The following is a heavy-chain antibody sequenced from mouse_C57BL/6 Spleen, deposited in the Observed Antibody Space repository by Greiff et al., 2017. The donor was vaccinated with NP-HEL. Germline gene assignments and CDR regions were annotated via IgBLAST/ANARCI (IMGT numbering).Heavy chain of an antibody. CDR2: IYPSDSET. J-gene: IGHJ2*01. CDR3: ARRGDYDGGGGDFDY. V-gene: IGHV1-61*01. D-gene: IGHD2-4*01. Sequence: QVQLQQPGAELVRPGSSVKLSCKASGYTFTSYWMDWVKQRPGQGLEWIGNIYPSDSETHYNQKFKDKATLTVDKSSSTAYMQLSSLTSEDSAVYSGARRGDYDGGGGDFDYWGQGTTLTVSS. CDR1: GYTFTSYW.